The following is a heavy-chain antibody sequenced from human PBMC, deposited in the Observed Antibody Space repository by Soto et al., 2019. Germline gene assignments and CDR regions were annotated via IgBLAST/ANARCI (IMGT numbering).Heavy chain of an antibody. Sequence: QVQLVQSGPEIKKPGASLKVSCKASGYIFSTFGISWVRQAPGQGLEWMAWISTYNANTNFAQKFQGRVTMTTDTDTSTAYMELRTLRSDDTAVYFCVKDSYSDFWNTYYTGAGAFDFWGQGTMVTVSS. CDR1: GYIFSTFG. CDR2: ISTYNANT. CDR3: VKDSYSDFWNTYYTGAGAFDF. D-gene: IGHD3-3*01. V-gene: IGHV1-18*01. J-gene: IGHJ3*01.